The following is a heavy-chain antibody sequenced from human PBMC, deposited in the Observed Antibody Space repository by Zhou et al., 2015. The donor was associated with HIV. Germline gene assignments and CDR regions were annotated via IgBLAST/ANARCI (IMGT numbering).Heavy chain of an antibody. J-gene: IGHJ4*02. CDR1: GFTFSTYG. V-gene: IGHV3-30*18. Sequence: QVQLVESGGGVVEPGRSLRLSCAASGFTFSTYGMHWVRQAPGKGLEWVAVISYDGSNKYYGDSVKGRFTISRDISKKTLYLQMSSLRAEDTAVYYCAKGNYYDNTYYYLDYWGQGTLVTVSS. CDR3: AKGNYYDNTYYYLDY. CDR2: ISYDGSNK. D-gene: IGHD3-22*01.